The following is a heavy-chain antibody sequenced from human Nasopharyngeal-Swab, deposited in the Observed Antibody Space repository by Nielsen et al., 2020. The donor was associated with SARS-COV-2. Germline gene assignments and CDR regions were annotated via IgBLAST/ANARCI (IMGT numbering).Heavy chain of an antibody. V-gene: IGHV3-30*04. CDR1: EFTFSSYS. CDR2: ISYDENNQ. D-gene: IGHD3-22*01. CDR3: AREYGSGYYCHYFDF. Sequence: GESLKISCAASEFTFSSYSMHWVRQAPGKGLEWVAVISYDENNQYYADSVKGRFTISRDNSKNTLYLQMNSLRAEDTAVYYCAREYGSGYYCHYFDFWGQGTLVTVSS. J-gene: IGHJ4*02.